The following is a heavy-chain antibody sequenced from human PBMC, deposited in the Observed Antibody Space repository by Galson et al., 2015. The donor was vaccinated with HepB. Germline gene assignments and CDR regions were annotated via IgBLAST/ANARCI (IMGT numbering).Heavy chain of an antibody. Sequence: SLRLSCAASGFVLSNQGMHWVHQAPGKGLEWVSMISHDGGSKHYADSVKGRFTISRDNSNNTLYLQMNSLRAEDTAVYYCAKDLYSSGWYNYFDPWGQGTLVTVSS. D-gene: IGHD6-19*01. CDR2: ISHDGGSK. CDR3: AKDLYSSGWYNYFDP. CDR1: GFVLSNQG. V-gene: IGHV3-30*18. J-gene: IGHJ5*02.